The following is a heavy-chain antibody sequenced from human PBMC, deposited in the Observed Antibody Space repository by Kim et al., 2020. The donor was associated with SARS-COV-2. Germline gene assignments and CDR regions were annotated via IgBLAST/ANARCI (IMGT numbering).Heavy chain of an antibody. V-gene: IGHV1-3*01. CDR3: ARASRGVVVVPAAMPVYY. D-gene: IGHD2-2*01. Sequence: ASVKVSCKASGYTFTSYAMHWVRQAPGQRLEWMGWINAGNGNTKYSQKFQGRVTITRDTSASTAYMELSSLRSEDTAVYYCARASRGVVVVPAAMPVYYWGQGTLVTVSS. CDR2: INAGNGNT. J-gene: IGHJ4*02. CDR1: GYTFTSYA.